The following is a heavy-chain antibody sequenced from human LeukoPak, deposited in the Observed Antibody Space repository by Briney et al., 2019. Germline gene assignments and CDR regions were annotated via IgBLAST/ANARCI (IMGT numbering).Heavy chain of an antibody. D-gene: IGHD3-22*01. J-gene: IGHJ4*02. CDR2: VSSSSSYT. CDR3: ARDEPPSYYYDSSGYYGY. CDR1: GFTFSDYY. Sequence: GGSLRLSCAASGFTFSDYYMSWIRQAPGKGLEWVSYVSSSSSYTNYAASVKGRFTISRDNAKNSLYLQMNSLRAEDTAVYYCARDEPPSYYYDSSGYYGYWGQGTLVTVSS. V-gene: IGHV3-11*05.